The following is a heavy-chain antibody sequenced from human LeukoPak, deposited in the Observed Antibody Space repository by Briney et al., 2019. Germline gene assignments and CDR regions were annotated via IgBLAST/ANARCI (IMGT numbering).Heavy chain of an antibody. CDR2: ISGSGGST. Sequence: GGSLRLSCAASGFTFSSNAMSWVRQAPGKGMEWVSAISGSGGSTYYAESVKGRFTISRDNSKNTLYLQMNSLRAEDTAVYYCAKDLRFLEWLLSGVYFNYWGQGTLATVSS. D-gene: IGHD3-3*01. V-gene: IGHV3-23*01. CDR3: AKDLRFLEWLLSGVYFNY. CDR1: GFTFSSNA. J-gene: IGHJ4*02.